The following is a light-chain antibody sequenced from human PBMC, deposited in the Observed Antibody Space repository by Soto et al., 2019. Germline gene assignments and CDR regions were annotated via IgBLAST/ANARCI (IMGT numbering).Light chain of an antibody. CDR1: QSVSSN. CDR3: HQHNNSPYT. V-gene: IGKV3-15*01. Sequence: EIVMTQSPATLSVSPGERATLSCRASQSVSSNSAWYQQKPGQAPRLLIYGASSRATGIPARFSGSGSGTTFTITFISPHSEDYTVYYCHQHNNSPYTFGQGTKLEI. J-gene: IGKJ2*01. CDR2: GAS.